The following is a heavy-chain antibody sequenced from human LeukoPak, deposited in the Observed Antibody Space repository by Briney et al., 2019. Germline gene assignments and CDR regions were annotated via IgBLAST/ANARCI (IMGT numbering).Heavy chain of an antibody. CDR2: ISAYNGNT. CDR3: ARSRDIVGATHWFDP. V-gene: IGHV1-18*01. Sequence: AASVKVSCKASGYTFTSYGISWVRQAPGQGLEWMGWISAYNGNTNYAQKLQGRATMTTDTSTSTAYMELRSLRSDDTAVYYCARSRDIVGATHWFDPWGQGTLVTVSS. D-gene: IGHD1-26*01. J-gene: IGHJ5*02. CDR1: GYTFTSYG.